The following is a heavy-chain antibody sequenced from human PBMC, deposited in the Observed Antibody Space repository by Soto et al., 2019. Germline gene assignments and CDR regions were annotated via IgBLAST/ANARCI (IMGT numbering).Heavy chain of an antibody. Sequence: GASVKVSFKASGGTFSSYAISWVRQAPGQGLEWMGGIIPIFGTANYAQKFQGRVTITADKSTSTAYMELSSLRSEDTAVYYCAREEHYDFWSGYSKYYYGMDVWGQGTTVTVSS. CDR1: GGTFSSYA. CDR3: AREEHYDFWSGYSKYYYGMDV. D-gene: IGHD3-3*01. J-gene: IGHJ6*02. CDR2: IIPIFGTA. V-gene: IGHV1-69*06.